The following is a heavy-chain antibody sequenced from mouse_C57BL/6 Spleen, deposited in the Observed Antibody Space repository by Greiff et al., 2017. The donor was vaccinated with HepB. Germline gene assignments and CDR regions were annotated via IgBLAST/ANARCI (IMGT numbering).Heavy chain of an antibody. CDR1: GYTFTSYW. CDR2: IDPSDSYT. J-gene: IGHJ3*01. V-gene: IGHV1-59*01. CDR3: ARGEDGFWFAY. D-gene: IGHD2-3*01. Sequence: VQLQQPGAELVRPGTSVKLSCKASGYTFTSYWMHWVKQRPGQGLEWIGVIDPSDSYTNYNQKFKGKATLTVDTSSSTAYMQLSSLTSEDSAVYYCARGEDGFWFAYWGQGTLVTVSA.